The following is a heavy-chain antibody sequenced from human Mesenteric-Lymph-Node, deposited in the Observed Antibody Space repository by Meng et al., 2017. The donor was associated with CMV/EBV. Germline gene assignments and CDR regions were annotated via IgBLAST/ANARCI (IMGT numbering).Heavy chain of an antibody. CDR3: ARGALGSFDL. CDR1: GGSVSRDSYH. CDR2: IYHNGYT. Sequence: CTVSGGSVSRDSYHWTWIRQHPGKGLECLGYIYHNGYTNYNPSLKSRVTISVDTSRNQFSLKLTSMTAADTAVYYCARGALGSFDLWGRGTLVTVSS. J-gene: IGHJ2*01. V-gene: IGHV4-61*01. D-gene: IGHD3-16*01.